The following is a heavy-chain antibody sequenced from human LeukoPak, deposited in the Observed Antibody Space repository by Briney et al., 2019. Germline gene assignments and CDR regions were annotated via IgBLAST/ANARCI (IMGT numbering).Heavy chain of an antibody. D-gene: IGHD2-2*01. V-gene: IGHV4-59*11. CDR1: GASISSHY. CDR2: IYYSGST. CDR3: ASSIVVVPAERHATGLPDY. J-gene: IGHJ4*02. Sequence: SETLSLTCTVSGASISSHYWSWIRQPPGKGLEWIGYIYYSGSTNYNPSLKSRVTISVDTSKNQFSLKLSSVTAADTAVYYCASSIVVVPAERHATGLPDYWGQGTLVTVSS.